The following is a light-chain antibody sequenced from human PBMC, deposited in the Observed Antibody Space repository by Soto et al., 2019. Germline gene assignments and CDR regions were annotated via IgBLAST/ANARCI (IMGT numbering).Light chain of an antibody. CDR1: QNINIY. V-gene: IGKV1-39*01. CDR2: GAS. CDR3: QQSYRSPYT. Sequence: IQLTQSPSSLSASVGDRVTVTCQASQNINIYLNWYQQKPGKAPTLLIYGASSLQSGVPSRFSGGGSRTDFTLTISSLQTEDLATYYCQQSYRSPYTFGQGTKLEI. J-gene: IGKJ2*01.